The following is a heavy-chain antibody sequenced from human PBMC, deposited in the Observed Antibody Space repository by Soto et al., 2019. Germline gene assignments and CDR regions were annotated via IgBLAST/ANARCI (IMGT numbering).Heavy chain of an antibody. D-gene: IGHD5-12*01. CDR2: IYYGGNT. CDR1: GGSISYYY. J-gene: IGHJ4*02. V-gene: IGHV4-59*01. Sequence: SETLSLTCTVSGGSISYYYWGWIRQPPGKGLEWIGSIYYGGNTHYNPSLKSRVTISVDTSMNQFSLNLDSVTAVDSAVYYCVRGGYVHAFDYWGQGALVTVSS. CDR3: VRGGYVHAFDY.